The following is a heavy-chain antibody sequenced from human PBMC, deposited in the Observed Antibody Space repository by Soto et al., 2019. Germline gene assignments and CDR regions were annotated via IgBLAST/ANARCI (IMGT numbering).Heavy chain of an antibody. CDR3: ARQSYDSSGYYGDYFDY. Sequence: GESLKISCKGSGYSFSSYWIGWVRQMHGKGLEWMGIIYPGDSDTRYSPSFQGQVTISADKSISTAFLQWSSLKASDTAMYYCARQSYDSSGYYGDYFDYWGQGTLVTVSS. CDR2: IYPGDSDT. V-gene: IGHV5-51*01. CDR1: GYSFSSYW. D-gene: IGHD3-22*01. J-gene: IGHJ4*02.